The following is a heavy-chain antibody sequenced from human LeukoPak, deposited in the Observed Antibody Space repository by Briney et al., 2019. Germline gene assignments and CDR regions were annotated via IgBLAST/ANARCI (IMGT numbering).Heavy chain of an antibody. V-gene: IGHV1-8*01. CDR1: GYTFTSYD. CDR2: MNPNSGNT. CDR3: ARGVPRYCRSPGRASPGICGVY. J-gene: IGHJ4*02. D-gene: IGHD2-2*01. Sequence: ASVKVSCKASGYTFTSYDINWVRQATGQGLEWLGWMNPNSGNTGYAQNFQGGVTMTRNTSIDTAYMELSSLRSDDTAVYYCARGVPRYCRSPGRASPGICGVYWGQGTLVTVSS.